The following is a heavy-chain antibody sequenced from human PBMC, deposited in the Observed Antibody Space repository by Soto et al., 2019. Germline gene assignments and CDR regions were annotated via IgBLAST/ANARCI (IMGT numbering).Heavy chain of an antibody. D-gene: IGHD7-27*01. Sequence: EVQLVESGAGLVQPGGSLRLSCATSGFILSDCAMNWVRQAPGKGLEWVSYISSSSSVIDYADSVKGRFTVSRDNARNSLYLQMNSVRAEDTAVYYCARDLSWGSNWYYYMDVWGKGTTVTVSS. J-gene: IGHJ6*03. V-gene: IGHV3-48*01. CDR2: ISSSSSVI. CDR3: ARDLSWGSNWYYYMDV. CDR1: GFILSDCA.